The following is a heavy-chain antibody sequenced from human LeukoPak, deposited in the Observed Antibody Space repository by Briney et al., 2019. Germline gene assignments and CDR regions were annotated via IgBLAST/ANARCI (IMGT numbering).Heavy chain of an antibody. CDR3: ARDGLYYYDSNFDY. CDR2: ISSSSSAI. J-gene: IGHJ4*02. Sequence: PGGSLRLSCAASGFTFSSYSMNWVRQAPGKGLEWVSYISSSSSAIYYADSVRGRFTISRDNAKNSLYLQMNSLRAEDTALYYCARDGLYYYDSNFDYWGQGTLVTVSS. CDR1: GFTFSSYS. D-gene: IGHD3-22*01. V-gene: IGHV3-48*04.